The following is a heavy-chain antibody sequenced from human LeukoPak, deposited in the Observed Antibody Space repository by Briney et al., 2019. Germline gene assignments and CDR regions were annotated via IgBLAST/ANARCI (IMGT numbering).Heavy chain of an antibody. J-gene: IGHJ4*02. Sequence: ASVKVSCKVSGYTLTELSMHWVRQAPGKGLEWMGGFDPEDGETIYAQKFQGRVTMTEDTSTDTAYMELSSLRSEDTAVYYCATDHIYSGSYYVIDYWGQGTLVTVSS. CDR1: GYTLTELS. CDR2: FDPEDGET. D-gene: IGHD1-26*01. CDR3: ATDHIYSGSYYVIDY. V-gene: IGHV1-24*01.